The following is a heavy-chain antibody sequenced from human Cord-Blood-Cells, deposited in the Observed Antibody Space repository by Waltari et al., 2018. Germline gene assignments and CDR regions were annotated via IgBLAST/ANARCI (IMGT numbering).Heavy chain of an antibody. CDR1: GGSISSYY. Sequence: QVQLQESGPGLVKPSETLSLTCTVSGGSISSYYWSWIRQPDGKGPEWIGRIYTSGSTNYNPSLKSRVTMSVDTSKNQFSLKLSSVTAADTAVYYCASTSPPYYDFWSGYSPYDAFDIWGQGTMVTVSS. CDR3: ASTSPPYYDFWSGYSPYDAFDI. J-gene: IGHJ3*02. CDR2: IYTSGST. V-gene: IGHV4-4*07. D-gene: IGHD3-3*01.